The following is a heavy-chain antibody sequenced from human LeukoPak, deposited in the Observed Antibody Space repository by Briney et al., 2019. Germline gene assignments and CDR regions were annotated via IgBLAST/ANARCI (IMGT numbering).Heavy chain of an antibody. D-gene: IGHD3-10*01. J-gene: IGHJ6*02. CDR2: INPSGGST. V-gene: IGHV1-46*01. CDR1: GYTFTSYY. Sequence: ASVKVSCKASGYTFTSYYMHWVRQAPGQGLEWMGIINPSGGSTSYAQKFQGRVTMTRDTSTSTVYMEPSSLRSEDTAVYYCARDDYYGSGSYYNPYGMDVWGQGTTVTVSS. CDR3: ARDDYYGSGSYYNPYGMDV.